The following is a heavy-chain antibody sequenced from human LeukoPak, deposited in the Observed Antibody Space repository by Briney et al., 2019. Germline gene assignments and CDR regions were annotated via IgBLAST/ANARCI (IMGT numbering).Heavy chain of an antibody. CDR2: IYYSGST. D-gene: IGHD3-22*01. CDR3: ARHYYDTSDYYPWHFDY. V-gene: IGHV4-39*01. J-gene: IGHJ4*02. CDR1: GGSFSSTTYY. Sequence: KSSETLSLTCTVSGGSFSSTTYYWGWIRQPPGKGLEWLGSIYYSGSTYYNQSLKSRVTISVGTSKNQFSLKVTSVTAADTAVYYCARHYYDTSDYYPWHFDYWGQGTLVTVSS.